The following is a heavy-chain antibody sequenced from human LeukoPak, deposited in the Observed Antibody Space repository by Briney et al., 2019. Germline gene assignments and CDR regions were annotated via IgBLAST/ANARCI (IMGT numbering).Heavy chain of an antibody. J-gene: IGHJ4*02. V-gene: IGHV3-20*04. CDR1: GFTFVDYG. CDR3: ARDRLGPSFSVSHFDL. Sequence: GGSLRLSCATSGFTFVDYGLSWVRRAPGKGLEWLCAINYNGAITDYADSVKGRFTISRDSAKNSLYLRMDSLRAEDTALYYCARDRLGPSFSVSHFDLWGQGTLVTVSS. D-gene: IGHD3-3*02. CDR2: INYNGAIT.